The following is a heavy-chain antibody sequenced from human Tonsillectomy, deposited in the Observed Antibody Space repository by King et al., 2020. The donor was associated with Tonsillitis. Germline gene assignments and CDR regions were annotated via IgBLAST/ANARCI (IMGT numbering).Heavy chain of an antibody. Sequence: VQLVESGGGVVQPGRSLRLSCAASGITFSIYGMHWVRQAPGKGLEWVAVISYDGSNKYYADSVKGRFTISRDNSKNTLYLQMNSLRAEDTAVYYCAKDRGYCSSSSCSGGYYYYYGMDVWGQGTTVTVSS. V-gene: IGHV3-30*18. D-gene: IGHD2-2*01. CDR1: GITFSIYG. CDR2: ISYDGSNK. J-gene: IGHJ6*02. CDR3: AKDRGYCSSSSCSGGYYYYYGMDV.